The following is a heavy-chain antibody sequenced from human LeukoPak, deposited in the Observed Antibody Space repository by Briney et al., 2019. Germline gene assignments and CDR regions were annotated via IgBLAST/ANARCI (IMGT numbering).Heavy chain of an antibody. Sequence: SETLSLTCTVSGGSISSYYWSWIRQPPGKGLEWIGYIFYRGSTNYNPSLKSRVTISVDTSKNQFSLKLSSVTAADTAVYYCARGGEYGDYYYDYWGQGTLVTVSS. CDR2: IFYRGST. CDR1: GGSISSYY. D-gene: IGHD4-17*01. J-gene: IGHJ4*02. CDR3: ARGGEYGDYYYDY. V-gene: IGHV4-59*01.